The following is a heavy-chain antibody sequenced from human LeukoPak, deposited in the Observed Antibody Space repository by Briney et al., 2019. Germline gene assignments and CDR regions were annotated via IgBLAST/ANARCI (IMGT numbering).Heavy chain of an antibody. Sequence: GESLKISCKGSGYSFTSHWIGWVRQMPGKGLEWMGIIYPGDSDTRYSPSFQGQVTISADKSISTAYLQWSSLKASDTAMYYCASRSNSGYEFFDYWGQGTLVTVSS. CDR2: IYPGDSDT. D-gene: IGHD5-12*01. V-gene: IGHV5-51*01. CDR1: GYSFTSHW. J-gene: IGHJ4*02. CDR3: ASRSNSGYEFFDY.